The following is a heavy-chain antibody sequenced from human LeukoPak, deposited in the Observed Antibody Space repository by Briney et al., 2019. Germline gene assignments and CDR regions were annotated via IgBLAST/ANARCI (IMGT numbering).Heavy chain of an antibody. CDR1: GGSFSGYY. D-gene: IGHD3-3*01. CDR3: ARGPRSGYSPFDY. Sequence: PSETLSLTCAVYGGSFSGYYWSWIRQPPGKGLEWIGEINHSGSTNYNPSLKSRVTISVDTSKNQFSLKLSPVTAADTAVYYCARGPRSGYSPFDYWGQGTLVTVSS. J-gene: IGHJ4*02. CDR2: INHSGST. V-gene: IGHV4-34*01.